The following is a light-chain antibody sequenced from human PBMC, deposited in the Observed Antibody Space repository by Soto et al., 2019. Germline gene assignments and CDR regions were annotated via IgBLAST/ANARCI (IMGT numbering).Light chain of an antibody. CDR1: QSVSGN. CDR2: GAS. J-gene: IGKJ4*01. Sequence: EIVMTQSPATLSVSPGERATLSCRASQSVSGNLAWYQQRPGQAPRLLIYGASTRATGIPARFSGSGSGTEFTLTISILQSEDFAVYYCQQYNNWPPLTFGGGTKVEIK. CDR3: QQYNNWPPLT. V-gene: IGKV3-15*01.